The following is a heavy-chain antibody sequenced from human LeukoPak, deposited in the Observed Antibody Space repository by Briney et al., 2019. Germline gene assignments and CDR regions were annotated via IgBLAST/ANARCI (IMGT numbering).Heavy chain of an antibody. Sequence: SVKVSCKASGYPFTGYYLHWVRQAPGQGLEWMGWINPNSGFTNYAQKFQGRVTMTRDTSISTAYMDLSRLRSDDTAVYYCARLADCSSSSCRSFDYWGQGTLVTVS. J-gene: IGHJ4*02. D-gene: IGHD2-2*01. V-gene: IGHV1-2*02. CDR2: INPNSGFT. CDR1: GYPFTGYY. CDR3: ARLADCSSSSCRSFDY.